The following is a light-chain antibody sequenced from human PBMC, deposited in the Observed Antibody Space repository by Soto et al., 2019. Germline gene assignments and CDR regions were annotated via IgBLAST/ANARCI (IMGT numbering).Light chain of an antibody. V-gene: IGKV2-28*01. CDR1: QSLLHSNGYNY. CDR2: LGS. J-gene: IGKJ4*01. Sequence: DIVMTQSPLSLPVTPGEPASISCRSSQSLLHSNGYNYLDWYLQKPGQSPQLLIYLGSNRASGVPDRFSGSGSGTDFTLKISRVEAEDVGVYYCMQGLQPMYTFGGGTKVDIK. CDR3: MQGLQPMYT.